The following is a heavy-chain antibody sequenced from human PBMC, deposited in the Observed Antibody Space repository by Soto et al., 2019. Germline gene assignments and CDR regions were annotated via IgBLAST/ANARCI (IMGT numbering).Heavy chain of an antibody. CDR3: ARGGEPLGYYGLDV. CDR2: MYYTGVT. CDR1: GGSVLSGNHF. Sequence: SETLSLTCSVSGGSVLSGNHFFNGIRQGPWRGLEWLGYMYYTGVTNYNPSLKSRVSMSVDTSKDQFSLNLTSLTAADTAVYYCARGGEPLGYYGLDVWGQGTTVTVSS. V-gene: IGHV4-61*01. J-gene: IGHJ6*02.